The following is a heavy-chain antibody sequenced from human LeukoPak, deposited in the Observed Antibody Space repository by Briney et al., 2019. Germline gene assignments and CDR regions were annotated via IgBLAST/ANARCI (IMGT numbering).Heavy chain of an antibody. CDR2: IYYSGST. J-gene: IGHJ4*02. CDR1: GGSISTYY. D-gene: IGHD1/OR15-1a*01. V-gene: IGHV4-59*08. Sequence: PSETLSLTCNVSGGSISTYYWSWIRQPPGKGLEWIGYIYYSGSTNYNPSLKSRVTISVDTSKNQFSLKLTSVTAADTAVYYCARHEHGGFDYWGQGTLVTVSS. CDR3: ARHEHGGFDY.